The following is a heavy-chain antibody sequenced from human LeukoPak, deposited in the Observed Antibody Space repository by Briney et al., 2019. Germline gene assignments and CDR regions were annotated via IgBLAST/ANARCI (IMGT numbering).Heavy chain of an antibody. Sequence: SETLSLTCTVSGGSISSSSYYWGWIRPPPGKGLEWIGSIYYSGSTYYNPSLKSRVTISVDTSKNQFSLKLSSVTAADTAVYYCALIVATTRLGYYYYGMDVWGQGTTVTVS. J-gene: IGHJ6*02. CDR1: GGSISSSSYY. D-gene: IGHD5-12*01. V-gene: IGHV4-39*01. CDR3: ALIVATTRLGYYYYGMDV. CDR2: IYYSGST.